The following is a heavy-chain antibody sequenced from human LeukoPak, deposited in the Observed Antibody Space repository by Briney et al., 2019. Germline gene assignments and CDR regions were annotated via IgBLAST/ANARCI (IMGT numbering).Heavy chain of an antibody. D-gene: IGHD3-22*01. CDR2: IYYSGST. V-gene: IGHV4-39*01. J-gene: IGHJ4*02. CDR3: RRVYYDSSGYYPFDY. CDR1: GGSISGSSYY. Sequence: SETLSLTCTVSGGSISGSSYYWGWIRQPPGKGLEWIGSIYYSGSTYYNPSLKSRVTISVDTSKNQFSLKLSSVTAADTAVYYRRRVYYDSSGYYPFDYWGQGTLVTVSS.